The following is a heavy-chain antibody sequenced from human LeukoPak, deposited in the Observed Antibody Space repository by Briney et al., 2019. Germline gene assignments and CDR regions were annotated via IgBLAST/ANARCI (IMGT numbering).Heavy chain of an antibody. Sequence: ASVKVSCKASGYTFTSYDINWVRQATGQGLEWMGWMNPNSGNTGYAQKFQGRVTITRNTSISTAYMELSSLRSEDTAVYYCARGSFEYSSSSGLLGDYYYYYMDVWGKGTTVTVSS. CDR2: MNPNSGNT. CDR1: GYTFTSYD. CDR3: ARGSFEYSSSSGLLGDYYYYYMDV. D-gene: IGHD6-6*01. V-gene: IGHV1-8*03. J-gene: IGHJ6*03.